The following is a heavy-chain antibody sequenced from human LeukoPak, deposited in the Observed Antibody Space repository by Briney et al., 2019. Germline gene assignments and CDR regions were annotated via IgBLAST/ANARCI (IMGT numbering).Heavy chain of an antibody. V-gene: IGHV5-51*01. CDR1: GYSFTNYW. CDR2: IYPGDSDT. J-gene: IGHJ4*02. D-gene: IGHD5-12*01. CDR3: ARRDTGFEFFDS. Sequence: GESLKISCKGSGYSFTNYWIGWVRQMAARGLEWIGIIYPGDSDTRYSPSFQGQVTISADKSISTAYLQWTSLKASDTAMYYCARRDTGFEFFDSWGQGTLVTVSS.